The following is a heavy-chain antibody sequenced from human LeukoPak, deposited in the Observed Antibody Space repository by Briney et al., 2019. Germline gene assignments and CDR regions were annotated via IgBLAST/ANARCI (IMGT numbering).Heavy chain of an antibody. CDR2: IYPGDSRI. D-gene: IGHD6-13*01. CDR3: ACRDLSSTWSFP. V-gene: IGHV5-51*01. Sequence: GESLKISCQGFGYSFTSYWIGWVRQMPGKGMEWMGVIYPGDSRIRYNPSFQGQVTISVDKSISTAYLQWVSLKASDTAMYYCACRDLSSTWSFPWGQGTLVTVSS. CDR1: GYSFTSYW. J-gene: IGHJ5*02.